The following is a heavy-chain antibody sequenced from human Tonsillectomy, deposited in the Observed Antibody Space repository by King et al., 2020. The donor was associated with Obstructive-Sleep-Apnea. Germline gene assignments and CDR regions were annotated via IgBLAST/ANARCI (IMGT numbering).Heavy chain of an antibody. V-gene: IGHV3-30*04. CDR1: GFTLSSYA. CDR2: SSYDGRNE. Sequence: VQLVESGGGVVQPGRSLRLSCAASGFTLSSYAMHLVRQAPGKGLEWVAVSSYDGRNEYYPDSVKGRFTISRDNSKNTLYLQMNSLGAEDTAVYYCARGLAVGGMDVWGQGTTVSVSS. D-gene: IGHD6-19*01. CDR3: ARGLAVGGMDV. J-gene: IGHJ6*02.